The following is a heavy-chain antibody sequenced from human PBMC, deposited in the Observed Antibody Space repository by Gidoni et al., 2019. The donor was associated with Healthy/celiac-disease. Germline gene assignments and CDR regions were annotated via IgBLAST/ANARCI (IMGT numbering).Heavy chain of an antibody. Sequence: EVQLVESGGGLVKPGRSLRLSCTASGFTFGDYAMSWFRQAPGKGLEWVGFIRSKAYGGTTEYAASVKGRFTISRDDSNSIAYLQMNSLKTEDTAVYYCTRDTVTPGTGSRAEYFQHWGQGTLVTVSS. V-gene: IGHV3-49*05. D-gene: IGHD4-17*01. CDR1: GFTFGDYA. CDR3: TRDTVTPGTGSRAEYFQH. J-gene: IGHJ1*01. CDR2: IRSKAYGGTT.